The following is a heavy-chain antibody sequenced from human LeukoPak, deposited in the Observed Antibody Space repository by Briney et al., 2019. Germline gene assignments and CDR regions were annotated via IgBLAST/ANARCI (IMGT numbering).Heavy chain of an antibody. Sequence: GGSLRLSCAASGFTFSSNVMSWVRQAPGKGLEWVSAISGSGGNTFYADSVKGRFTISRDNSKNTLCLQMNSLRAEDTAVYYCAKHSGSYGRPLDYWGQGTLVTVSS. V-gene: IGHV3-23*01. CDR1: GFTFSSNV. CDR3: AKHSGSYGRPLDY. CDR2: ISGSGGNT. D-gene: IGHD3-10*01. J-gene: IGHJ4*02.